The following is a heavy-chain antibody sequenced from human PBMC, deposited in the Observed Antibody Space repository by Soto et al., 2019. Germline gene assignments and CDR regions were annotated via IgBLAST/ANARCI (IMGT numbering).Heavy chain of an antibody. CDR2: ISAYNGNT. Sequence: QVQLVQSGAEVKKPGASGKVSCKASGYTFTSYGISWVRQAPGQGLEWMGWISAYNGNTNYAQKLQGRVTMTTDTSTSTAYMELRSMRSDDTAVYYWARGNTMVRGVILYYFDYWGQGTLFTVSS. J-gene: IGHJ4*02. CDR3: ARGNTMVRGVILYYFDY. D-gene: IGHD3-10*01. V-gene: IGHV1-18*01. CDR1: GYTFTSYG.